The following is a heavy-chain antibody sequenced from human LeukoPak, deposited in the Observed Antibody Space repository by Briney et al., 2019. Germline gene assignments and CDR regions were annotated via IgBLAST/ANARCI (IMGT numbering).Heavy chain of an antibody. Sequence: PSETLSLTCTISGGSISNFHWSWVRQPPGKGLEWIGHIDYSGSASYNPSLESRVTISVDTSKNQFSLKLSSVTAADTAVYYCARGRRWELRIDYWGQGTLVTVSS. J-gene: IGHJ4*02. V-gene: IGHV4-59*12. CDR3: ARGRRWELRIDY. D-gene: IGHD1-26*01. CDR2: IDYSGSA. CDR1: GGSISNFH.